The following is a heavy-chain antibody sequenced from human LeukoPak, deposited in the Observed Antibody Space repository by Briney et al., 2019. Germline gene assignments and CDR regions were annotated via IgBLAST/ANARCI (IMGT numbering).Heavy chain of an antibody. D-gene: IGHD3-22*01. CDR3: AKVYDSSGYYYVD. CDR1: GVTFSSYA. Sequence: GGSLRLSCAAYGVTFSSYAMSGVRQAPGKGLEWVSAISGSGGSTYYADSVKGRFTISRDNSKNTLYLQMNSLSAEDTAVYYCAKVYDSSGYYYVDWGQGTLVTVSS. CDR2: ISGSGGST. J-gene: IGHJ4*02. V-gene: IGHV3-23*01.